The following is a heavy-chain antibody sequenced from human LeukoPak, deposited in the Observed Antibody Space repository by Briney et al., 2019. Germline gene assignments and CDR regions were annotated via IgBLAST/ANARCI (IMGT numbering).Heavy chain of an antibody. CDR3: AREWGPGSSWYFDF. D-gene: IGHD3-10*01. CDR2: INSGDGGT. J-gene: IGHJ4*02. V-gene: IGHV1-46*01. Sequence: ASVKVSCKASGYTFTSYYMHWVRQAPGQGLEWMGAINSGDGGTTLPQKFQGRVTLTRDTSTSTLYMELSSLRSEDTAIYYCAREWGPGSSWYFDFWGQGTLVTVSS. CDR1: GYTFTSYY.